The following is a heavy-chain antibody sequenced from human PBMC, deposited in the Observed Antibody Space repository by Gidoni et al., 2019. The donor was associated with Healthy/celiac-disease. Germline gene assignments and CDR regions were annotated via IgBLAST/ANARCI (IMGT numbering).Heavy chain of an antibody. Sequence: EVQLVESGGGLVQPGGSLRLSCAASGFTFSSYDMHWVRQATGKGLEWVSAIGTAGDTYYPGSVKGRFTISRENAKNSLYLQMNSLRAGDTAVYYCARSMVRGSEFDYWGQGTLVTVSS. V-gene: IGHV3-13*04. CDR3: ARSMVRGSEFDY. D-gene: IGHD3-10*01. CDR2: IGTAGDT. J-gene: IGHJ4*02. CDR1: GFTFSSYD.